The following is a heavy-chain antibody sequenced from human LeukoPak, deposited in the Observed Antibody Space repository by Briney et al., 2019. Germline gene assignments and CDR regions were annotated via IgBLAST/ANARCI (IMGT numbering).Heavy chain of an antibody. CDR3: AREGALRLPVWSPGDGLQNPKTPYYDY. D-gene: IGHD1-26*01. CDR1: GYTFTSYG. CDR2: ISADNGNT. V-gene: IGHV1-18*01. J-gene: IGHJ4*02. Sequence: GASVKVSCKASGYTFTSYGISWVRQAPGQGLEWMGWISADNGNTNYAQKLQGRVTMTTDTSTSTAYMELRSLRSDDTAVYYCAREGALRLPVWSPGDGLQNPKTPYYDYWGQGTLVTVSS.